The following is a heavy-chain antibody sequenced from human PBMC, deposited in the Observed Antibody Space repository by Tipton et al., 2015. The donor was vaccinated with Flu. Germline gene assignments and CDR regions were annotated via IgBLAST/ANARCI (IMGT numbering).Heavy chain of an antibody. CDR1: GFTFSSYE. Sequence: SLRLSCAASGFTFSSYEMNWVRQAPGKGLEWVSYISSSGSTIYYADSVKGRFTISRDNAKNSLYLQMNSLRAEDTAVYYCARGSVCSGGSCSSLLNFYYYGMDVWGQGP. V-gene: IGHV3-48*03. CDR3: ARGSVCSGGSCSSLLNFYYYGMDV. J-gene: IGHJ6*02. D-gene: IGHD2-15*01. CDR2: ISSSGSTI.